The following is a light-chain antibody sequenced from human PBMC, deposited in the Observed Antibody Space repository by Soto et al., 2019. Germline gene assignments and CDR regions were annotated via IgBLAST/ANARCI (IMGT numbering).Light chain of an antibody. V-gene: IGKV1-39*01. CDR2: AAS. J-gene: IGKJ2*01. CDR3: QQTYTTPYT. CDR1: QGISNY. Sequence: DIQMTQSPSSLSASVGDRVTLACRASQGISNYLNWYQQKPGKAPKLLMYAASNFQSGVPSRFSGSGSGTYFTLTISSLQPEDSATYSCQQTYTTPYTFGQGTKLEIK.